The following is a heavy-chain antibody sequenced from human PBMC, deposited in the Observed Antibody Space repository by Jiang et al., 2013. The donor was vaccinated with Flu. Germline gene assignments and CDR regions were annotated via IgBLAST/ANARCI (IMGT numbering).Heavy chain of an antibody. Sequence: PGLVKPSQTLSLTCTVSGGSISSGSYYWSWIRQPAGKGLEWIGRIYTSGSTNYNPSLKSRVTISVDTSKNQFSLKLSSATAADTAVYYCAREGTIFGVVTVYYYYGMDVWGQGTTVTVSS. J-gene: IGHJ6*02. CDR2: IYTSGST. CDR3: AREGTIFGVVTVYYYYGMDV. V-gene: IGHV4-61*02. D-gene: IGHD3-3*01. CDR1: GGSISSGSYY.